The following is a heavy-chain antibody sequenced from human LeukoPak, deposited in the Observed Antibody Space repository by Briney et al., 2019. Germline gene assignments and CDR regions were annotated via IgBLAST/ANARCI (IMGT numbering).Heavy chain of an antibody. Sequence: GGSLRLSCAASGFTVSSNYMSWVRQAPGKGLEWVSAISGSGGSTYYADSVKGRFTISRDNSKNTLYLQMNSLRAEDTAVYYCAKVKYYYGSGTFMGVWGKGTTVTVSS. V-gene: IGHV3-23*01. CDR3: AKVKYYYGSGTFMGV. D-gene: IGHD3-10*01. CDR1: GFTVSSNY. CDR2: ISGSGGST. J-gene: IGHJ6*03.